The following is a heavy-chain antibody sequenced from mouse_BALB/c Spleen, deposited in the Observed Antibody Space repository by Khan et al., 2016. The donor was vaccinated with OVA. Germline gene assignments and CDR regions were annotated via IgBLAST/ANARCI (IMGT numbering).Heavy chain of an antibody. J-gene: IGHJ4*01. Sequence: QVQLKESGPELKKPRETVKISCKASGYSFTNYGMNWVKQSPGKALKWMGWINTYTGEPTYADDFKGRFAFSLETSASTAYLQINNLKNEDTATYFCARPPYFSYTLDHWGQGTSVTVSS. CDR2: INTYTGEP. CDR1: GYSFTNYG. CDR3: ARPPYFSYTLDH. D-gene: IGHD2-10*01. V-gene: IGHV9-3-1*01.